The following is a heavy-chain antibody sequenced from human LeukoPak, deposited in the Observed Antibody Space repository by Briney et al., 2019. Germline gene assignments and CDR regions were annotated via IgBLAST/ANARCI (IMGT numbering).Heavy chain of an antibody. D-gene: IGHD6-6*01. J-gene: IGHJ5*02. CDR3: ARAEYSSSAVWFDP. CDR1: GGSFSGYY. Sequence: PSETLSLTCAVYGGSFSGYYWSWIRQPPGKGREWIGEINHSGSTNYNPSLKSRVTISVDTSKNQFSLKLSSVTAADTAVYYCARAEYSSSAVWFDPWGQGTLVTVSS. V-gene: IGHV4-34*01. CDR2: INHSGST.